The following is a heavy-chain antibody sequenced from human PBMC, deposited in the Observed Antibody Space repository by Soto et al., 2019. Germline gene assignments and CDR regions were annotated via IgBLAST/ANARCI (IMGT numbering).Heavy chain of an antibody. D-gene: IGHD6-6*01. Sequence: EVQVEESGGGLVQPGGSLGLSCAVSGFTVNSKYMSWVRQAPGKGLEWVSVIYSGGSTYYADSVKGRFTISRDNSKNKVYLQMNSLRGEDTAVYYCARELRSPGDYYGLDVWGQGTTVTVSS. CDR1: GFTVNSKY. V-gene: IGHV3-66*01. CDR3: ARELRSPGDYYGLDV. CDR2: IYSGGST. J-gene: IGHJ6*02.